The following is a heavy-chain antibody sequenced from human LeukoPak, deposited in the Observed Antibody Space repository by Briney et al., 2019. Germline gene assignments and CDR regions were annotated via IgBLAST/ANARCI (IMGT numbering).Heavy chain of an antibody. V-gene: IGHV3-33*01. Sequence: GGSLRLSCAASGFTFSNYDMHWVRQAPGKGLEWVAVIWYDGSNIYYADSVKGRFTISRDNSKNTLYLQMNSLRAEDTAVYYCARGYNWGTFDYWGQGTLVTVSS. CDR1: GFTFSNYD. D-gene: IGHD1-1*01. J-gene: IGHJ4*02. CDR3: ARGYNWGTFDY. CDR2: IWYDGSNI.